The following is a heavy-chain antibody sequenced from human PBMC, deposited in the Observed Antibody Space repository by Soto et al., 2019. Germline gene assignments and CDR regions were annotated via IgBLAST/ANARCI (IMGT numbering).Heavy chain of an antibody. CDR3: TSDTFGLRDT. J-gene: IGHJ5*02. D-gene: IGHD3-16*01. CDR1: EFPFSHYW. CDR2: INPAGTIT. Sequence: GGSLRLSCAASEFPFSHYWMHWVRQTPGKGLVWVSRINPAGTITNYADSVEGRFTISRDNADSALFLQMNSLSAEDTAIYYCTSDTFGLRDTWGQGTPVTVSS. V-gene: IGHV3-74*01.